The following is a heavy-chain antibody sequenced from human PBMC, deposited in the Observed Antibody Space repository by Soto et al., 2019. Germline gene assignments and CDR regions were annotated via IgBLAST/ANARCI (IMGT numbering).Heavy chain of an antibody. CDR3: ARRWGSAADY. D-gene: IGHD2-15*01. Sequence: SETLSLTCTVSGGSISSYYWSWIRQPPGEGLEWIGYIYYSGSTNYNPSLKSRVTISVDTSKNQFSLKLSSVTAADTAVYYCARRWGSAADYWGQGTLVTVSS. CDR2: IYYSGST. V-gene: IGHV4-59*08. CDR1: GGSISSYY. J-gene: IGHJ4*02.